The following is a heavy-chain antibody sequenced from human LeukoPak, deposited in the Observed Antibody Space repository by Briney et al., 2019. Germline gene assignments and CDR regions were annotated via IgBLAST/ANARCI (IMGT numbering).Heavy chain of an antibody. CDR2: INPSGGST. D-gene: IGHD2-15*01. CDR1: GYTFTSYY. CDR3: ARVDSLYYFDY. J-gene: IGHJ4*02. V-gene: IGHV1-46*01. Sequence: ASAKVSCKASGYTFTSYYMHWVRQAPGQGLEWMGIINPSGGSTSYAQKFQGRVTMTRDTSTSTVYMELSSLRSEDTAVYYCARVDSLYYFDYWGQGTLVTVSS.